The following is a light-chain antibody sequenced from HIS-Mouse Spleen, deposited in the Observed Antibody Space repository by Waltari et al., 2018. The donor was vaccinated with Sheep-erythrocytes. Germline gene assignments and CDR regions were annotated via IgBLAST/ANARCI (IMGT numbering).Light chain of an antibody. V-gene: IGLV2-23*01. Sequence: SALTQPASVSGSPGPSITISCTGTSIAVGRYNLVSWYQQHPGKAPKLMIYEGSKRPSGVSNRFSGSKSGNTASLTISGLQAEDEADYYCCSYAGSSTWVFGGGTKLTVL. CDR1: SIAVGRYNL. CDR3: CSYAGSSTWV. J-gene: IGLJ3*02. CDR2: EGS.